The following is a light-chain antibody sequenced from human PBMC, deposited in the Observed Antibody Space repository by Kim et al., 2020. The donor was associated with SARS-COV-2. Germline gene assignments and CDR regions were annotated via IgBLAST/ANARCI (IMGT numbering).Light chain of an antibody. CDR1: QRVATNY. CDR2: GAS. V-gene: IGKV3-20*01. CDR3: QHYGNSPYT. Sequence: SSPGERAIPSCSASQRVATNYLAWYQQKPGQAPRLLIYGASSRATGIPDRFSGSGSGTDFTLTISRLEPEDFAVYYCQHYGNSPYTFGQGTKLEI. J-gene: IGKJ2*01.